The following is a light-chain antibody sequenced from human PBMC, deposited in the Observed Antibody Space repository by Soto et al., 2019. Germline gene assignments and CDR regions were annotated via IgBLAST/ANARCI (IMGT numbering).Light chain of an antibody. Sequence: EIVLTQSPGSLSLSPGEGATLSCRASQSVSTYLAWYQQKSGQAPRLLIYDTSYRAAGVPDRFSGSGYGTAFTLSLSRLEPEDFAVYYCQQYSSAPQMYSFGQGTKLEIK. CDR2: DTS. CDR3: QQYSSAPQMYS. J-gene: IGKJ2*03. CDR1: QSVSTY. V-gene: IGKV3-20*01.